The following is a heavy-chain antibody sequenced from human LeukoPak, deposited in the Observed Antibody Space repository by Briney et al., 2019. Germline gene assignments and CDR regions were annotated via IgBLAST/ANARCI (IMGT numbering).Heavy chain of an antibody. J-gene: IGHJ3*02. CDR1: GLTFSSYG. V-gene: IGHV3-23*01. Sequence: GGSLRLSCAASGLTFSSYGMSGVRQGPGKGLEWVSAIRGSGDSTYYVDSVKGRFTISRDHSKNTVYLQMNSLGAEDTAVYYCAKDRRSGPPDAFDMWGQGTMVTVSS. CDR3: AKDRRSGPPDAFDM. D-gene: IGHD3-10*01. CDR2: IRGSGDST.